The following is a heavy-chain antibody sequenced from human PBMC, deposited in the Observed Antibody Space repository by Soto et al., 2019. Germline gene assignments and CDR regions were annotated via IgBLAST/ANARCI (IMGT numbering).Heavy chain of an antibody. Sequence: QVQLVQSGAEVKKPGSSVKVSCKASGGTFSSYTISWVRQAPGQGLEWMGRIIPIVGITKYAQKFQGRVTITADKSTSTAYMELSSLRSEDTAVYYCARDHGLAYCGGDCYSWGQGTLVTVSS. CDR3: ARDHGLAYCGGDCYS. V-gene: IGHV1-69*02. J-gene: IGHJ4*02. D-gene: IGHD2-21*02. CDR1: GGTFSSYT. CDR2: IIPIVGIT.